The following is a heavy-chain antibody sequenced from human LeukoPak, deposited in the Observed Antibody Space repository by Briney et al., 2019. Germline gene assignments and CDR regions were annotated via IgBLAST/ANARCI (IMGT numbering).Heavy chain of an antibody. V-gene: IGHV3-53*01. CDR2: IYSGGTT. J-gene: IGHJ4*02. CDR1: GFTFSSYA. Sequence: PGGSLRLSCAASGFTFSSYAMRWVRQAPGKGLQWVSVIYSGGTTYYADSVKGRFTISRDNSKNTLYLQMNSLRAEDTAVYYCARALLVRNGYNYSPNYFDYWGQGTLVTVSS. CDR3: ARALLVRNGYNYSPNYFDY. D-gene: IGHD5-24*01.